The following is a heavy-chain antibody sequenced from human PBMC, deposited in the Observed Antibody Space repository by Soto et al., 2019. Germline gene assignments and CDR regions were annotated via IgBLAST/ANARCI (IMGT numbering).Heavy chain of an antibody. CDR3: ARVSCCGLDHYYYMDV. D-gene: IGHD1-1*01. Sequence: EGSLRLSCAASGFTFSDYYMSWIRQAPGKGLEWVSYISSSSSYTNYADSVKGRFTISRDNAKNSLYLQMNSLRAEDTAVYYCARVSCCGLDHYYYMDVWGKGTTVTVSS. J-gene: IGHJ6*03. CDR2: ISSSSSYT. V-gene: IGHV3-11*06. CDR1: GFTFSDYY.